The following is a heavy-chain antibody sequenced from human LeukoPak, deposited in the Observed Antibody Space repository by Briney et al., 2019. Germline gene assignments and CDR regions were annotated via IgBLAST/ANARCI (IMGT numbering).Heavy chain of an antibody. V-gene: IGHV3-33*01. CDR2: IWYDGNTK. Sequence: GGSLRLSCAASGLTFGTSGMHWVRQAPGKGLEWVAIIWYDGNTKFYADSVEGRFAISRDNSNNTLFLQMNSLRAEDTAVYYCARGGYYDKPLDYWGQGTLVTVS. D-gene: IGHD3-22*01. CDR3: ARGGYYDKPLDY. J-gene: IGHJ4*02. CDR1: GLTFGTSG.